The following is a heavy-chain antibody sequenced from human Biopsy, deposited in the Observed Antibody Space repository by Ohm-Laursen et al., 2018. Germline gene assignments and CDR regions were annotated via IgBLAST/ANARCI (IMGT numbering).Heavy chain of an antibody. Sequence: SVKVSCKTSGYTFTSYDINWVRQATGQGLEWMGWMNPNSGNTDYAQKFQGRVTMTRNTSVSTAYMELNSLRSEDTAVYYCARGSFWFGGNYYYYGMDVWGQGTTVTVSS. V-gene: IGHV1-8*01. CDR3: ARGSFWFGGNYYYYGMDV. J-gene: IGHJ6*02. CDR2: MNPNSGNT. CDR1: GYTFTSYD. D-gene: IGHD3-10*01.